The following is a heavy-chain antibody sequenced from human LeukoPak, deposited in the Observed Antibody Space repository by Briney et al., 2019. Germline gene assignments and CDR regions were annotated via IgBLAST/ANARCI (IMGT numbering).Heavy chain of an antibody. Sequence: GGSLRLSCAGSGFTFSSSWMNWVRQAPGKGLEWVANINPEGSQTRFVDSVMGRFTMSRDNAKSSLYLQMNSLRVEDTAVFYCAAWTDRGYNFWGQGTVVTVSS. CDR2: INPEGSQT. J-gene: IGHJ4*02. CDR1: GFTFSSSW. V-gene: IGHV3-7*01. CDR3: AAWTDRGYNF. D-gene: IGHD5-24*01.